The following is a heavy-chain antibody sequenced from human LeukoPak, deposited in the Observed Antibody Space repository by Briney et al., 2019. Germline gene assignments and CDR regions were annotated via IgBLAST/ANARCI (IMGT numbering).Heavy chain of an antibody. J-gene: IGHJ4*02. CDR3: ATEVGAIPY. V-gene: IGHV1-2*02. CDR1: GYSLTGYY. D-gene: IGHD2-21*01. Sequence: SVKVSCKASGYSLTGYYMYWVRQAPGQGLEWMGWIDPNNGHTNYVQKFQGRVTMTRNTSISTVYMDLSRLRFDDTALYYCATEVGAIPYWGQGTLVTVSS. CDR2: IDPNNGHT.